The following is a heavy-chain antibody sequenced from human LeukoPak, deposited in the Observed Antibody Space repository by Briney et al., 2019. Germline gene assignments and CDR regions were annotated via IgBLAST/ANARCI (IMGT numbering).Heavy chain of an antibody. CDR2: ISYDGSNK. CDR3: ARSAGDPHAFDV. V-gene: IGHV3-30-3*01. D-gene: IGHD4-17*01. Sequence: GRSLRLSCAASGFTFSRHAMHWVRQAPGKGLEWVAVISYDGSNKDYADSVKGRFTVSRDNSKNTLYLRFSSLRAEDTAVFYCARSAGDPHAFDVWGQGTMVTVSS. CDR1: GFTFSRHA. J-gene: IGHJ3*01.